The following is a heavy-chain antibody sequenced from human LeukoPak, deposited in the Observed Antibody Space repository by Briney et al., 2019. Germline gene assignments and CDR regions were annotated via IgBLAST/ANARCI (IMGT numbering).Heavy chain of an antibody. CDR1: GDSISSSNW. CDR2: IYHSGST. V-gene: IGHV4-4*02. J-gene: IGHJ4*02. D-gene: IGHD4-17*01. Sequence: PSGTLSLTCAVSGDSISSSNWWSWVRQPPGKGLEWIGEIYHSGSTNYNPSLKSRVTISVDKSKNQFSLKLSSVTAADTAVYYCAKKYGDYGQGYFDYWGQGTLVTVSS. CDR3: AKKYGDYGQGYFDY.